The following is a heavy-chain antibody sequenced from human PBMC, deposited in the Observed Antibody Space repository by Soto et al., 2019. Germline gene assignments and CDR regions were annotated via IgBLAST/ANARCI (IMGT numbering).Heavy chain of an antibody. Sequence: PGGSLRLSCAASGFTFSSYAMSWVRQAPGKGLEWVSVIYSGGSTYYADSVKGRFTISRDNSKNTLYLRMNSLRAEDTAVYYCARGGLTVTTPFDYWGQGTLVTVSS. CDR3: ARGGLTVTTPFDY. CDR2: IYSGGST. J-gene: IGHJ4*02. D-gene: IGHD4-4*01. CDR1: GFTFSSYA. V-gene: IGHV3-53*01.